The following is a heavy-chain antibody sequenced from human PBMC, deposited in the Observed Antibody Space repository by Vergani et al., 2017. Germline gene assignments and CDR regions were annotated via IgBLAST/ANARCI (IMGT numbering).Heavy chain of an antibody. Sequence: QSQLVQSGDEVKKPGASVKVSCKTSGYSFINYGISWVRQAPGQGLEWLGWVSPYNGNTNYAQKFQGRVTITADESTSTAYMELSSLRSEDTAVYYCARGIVVVAATPPYDSSGYYYYFDYWGQGTLVTVSS. CDR1: GYSFINYG. CDR3: ARGIVVVAATPPYDSSGYYYYFDY. J-gene: IGHJ4*02. D-gene: IGHD3-22*01. CDR2: VSPYNGNT. V-gene: IGHV1-18*01.